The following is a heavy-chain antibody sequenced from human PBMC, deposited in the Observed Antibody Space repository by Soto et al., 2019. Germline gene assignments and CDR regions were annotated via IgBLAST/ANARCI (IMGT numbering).Heavy chain of an antibody. CDR2: IHHTGST. D-gene: IGHD1-1*01. CDR1: GGSISTVGHY. Sequence: SETLSLTCSVSGGSISTVGHYWTWIRQPPGKGLEWIGSIHHTGSTYYSKSLRSRLTMSVDTSKSQFSLRLSSVTAADTAVYYCARATGTLRSRNCDYWGQGSLVTVSS. J-gene: IGHJ4*02. V-gene: IGHV4-31*03. CDR3: ARATGTLRSRNCDY.